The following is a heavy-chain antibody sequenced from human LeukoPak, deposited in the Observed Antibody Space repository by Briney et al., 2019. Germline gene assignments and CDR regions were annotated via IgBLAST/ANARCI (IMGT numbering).Heavy chain of an antibody. D-gene: IGHD3-3*01. CDR2: INPSGGST. J-gene: IGHJ3*02. CDR3: AAGSEYYDFWSGYSGTIQDAFDI. CDR1: GYTFTSYY. V-gene: IGHV1-46*01. Sequence: APVKVSCKASGYTFTSYYMHWVRQAPGQGLEWMGIINPSGGSTSYAQKFQERVTITRDMSTSTAYMELSSLRSEDTAVYYCAAGSEYYDFWSGYSGTIQDAFDIWGQGTMVTVSS.